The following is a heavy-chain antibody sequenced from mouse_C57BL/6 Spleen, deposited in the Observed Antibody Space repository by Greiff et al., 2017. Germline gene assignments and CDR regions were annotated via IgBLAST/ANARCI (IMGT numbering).Heavy chain of an antibody. J-gene: IGHJ2*01. CDR3: ARRDYYGSSLDY. CDR1: GVTFSSYA. CDR2: ISDGGSYT. Sequence: VQRVESGGGLVKPGGSLKLSCAASGVTFSSYAMSWVRQTPEKRLEWVATISDGGSYTYYPDNVKGRFTISRDNAKNNLYLQMSHLKSEDTAMYYCARRDYYGSSLDYWGQGTTLTVSS. V-gene: IGHV5-4*01. D-gene: IGHD1-1*01.